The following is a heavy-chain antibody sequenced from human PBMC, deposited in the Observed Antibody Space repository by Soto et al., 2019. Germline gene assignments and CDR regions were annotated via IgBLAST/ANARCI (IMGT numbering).Heavy chain of an antibody. D-gene: IGHD6-19*01. Sequence: QVQLVQSGGEVKKPGASVKVSCKASGDTVTTYGISWVRQAPGQGLEWLGWISFYNGHTNYALKFQDTITFTTDTSTSTASMELRSLTSDDTAVYYCASATSIAVAGKETWGQGTLVTVSS. CDR1: GDTVTTYG. J-gene: IGHJ4*02. CDR2: ISFYNGHT. CDR3: ASATSIAVAGKET. V-gene: IGHV1-18*01.